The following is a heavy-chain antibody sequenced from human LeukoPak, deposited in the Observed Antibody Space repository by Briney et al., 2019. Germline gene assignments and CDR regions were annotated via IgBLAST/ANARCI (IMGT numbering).Heavy chain of an antibody. D-gene: IGHD3-10*01. V-gene: IGHV1-8*01. Sequence: ASVKVSCKASGYTFTSYDINWVRQATGQGLEWMGWMNPNSGNTGYAQKFQGRVTMTRNTSISTAYMELSSLRSEDTAMYYCARGKDMVLWFGWKWFDPWGQGTLVTVSS. CDR1: GYTFTSYD. CDR3: ARGKDMVLWFGWKWFDP. CDR2: MNPNSGNT. J-gene: IGHJ5*02.